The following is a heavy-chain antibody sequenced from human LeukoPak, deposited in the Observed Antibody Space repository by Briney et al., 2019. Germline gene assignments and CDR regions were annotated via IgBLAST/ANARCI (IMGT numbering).Heavy chain of an antibody. CDR3: ARHPAAQNWFDP. CDR2: VHHSGTI. D-gene: IGHD6-25*01. J-gene: IGHJ5*02. Sequence: SETLSLTCIVSGGSISSGNYYWDWIRQPPGKGLEWIGNVHHSGTIYYNPSLSSRVTMNVDKSKNQFSLKLTSVTAADTPIYYCARHPAAQNWFDPWGQGALVTVSS. V-gene: IGHV4-39*01. CDR1: GGSISSGNYY.